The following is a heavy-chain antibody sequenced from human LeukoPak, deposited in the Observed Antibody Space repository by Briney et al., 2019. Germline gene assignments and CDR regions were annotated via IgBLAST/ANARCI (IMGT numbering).Heavy chain of an antibody. Sequence: ASVKVSCKASGYTFTTYGISWVRQAPGQGLEWMGWISAYNGNTNYAQKFQGRVTMTTDTSTTAAYMELRSLRSDDTAVYYCAKDRGGRYSGTYPIRAFDIWGQGTLVTVSS. CDR1: GYTFTTYG. J-gene: IGHJ3*02. D-gene: IGHD1-26*01. V-gene: IGHV1-18*01. CDR3: AKDRGGRYSGTYPIRAFDI. CDR2: ISAYNGNT.